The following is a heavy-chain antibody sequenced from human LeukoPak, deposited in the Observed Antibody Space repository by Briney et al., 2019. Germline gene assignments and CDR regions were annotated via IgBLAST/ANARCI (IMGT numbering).Heavy chain of an antibody. V-gene: IGHV3-7*03. D-gene: IGHD3-9*01. J-gene: IGHJ2*01. CDR1: GLTFISYW. CDR3: ARERGEILRYFDWLPSWYFDL. CDR2: IKQDGSEK. Sequence: PGGSLRLSCAASGLTFISYWMSWVRQAPGKGLEWVANIKQDGSEKYYVDSVKGRFTISRDNAKNSLYLQMNSLRAEDTAVYYCARERGEILRYFDWLPSWYFDLWGRGTLVTVSS.